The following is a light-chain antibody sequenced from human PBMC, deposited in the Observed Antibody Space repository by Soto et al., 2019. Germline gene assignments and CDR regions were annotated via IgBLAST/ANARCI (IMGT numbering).Light chain of an antibody. J-gene: IGKJ1*01. CDR2: DAS. CDR3: QQRSNWPWT. Sequence: IVLTQSPGTLSVSPGERATFSCRASQSVSSNYLAWYQQKPGQAPRLLIYDASNRATGIPARFSGSGSGTDFTLTISSLEPEDFAVYYCQQRSNWPWTFGQGAKVDIK. CDR1: QSVSSNY. V-gene: IGKV3D-20*02.